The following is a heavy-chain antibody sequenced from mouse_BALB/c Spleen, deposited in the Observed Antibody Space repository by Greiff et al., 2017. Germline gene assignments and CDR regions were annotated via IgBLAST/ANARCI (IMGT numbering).Heavy chain of an antibody. CDR3: ARNGLYDYDYAMDY. J-gene: IGHJ4*01. D-gene: IGHD2-4*01. CDR1: GYSFTSYY. Sequence: VQLQQSGPELMKPGASVKISCKASGYSFTSYYMHWVKQSHGKSLEWIGDIDPFNGGTSYNQKFKGKATLTVDKSSSTAYMHLSSLTSEDSAVYYCARNGLYDYDYAMDYWGQGTSVTVSS. CDR2: IDPFNGGT. V-gene: IGHV1S135*01.